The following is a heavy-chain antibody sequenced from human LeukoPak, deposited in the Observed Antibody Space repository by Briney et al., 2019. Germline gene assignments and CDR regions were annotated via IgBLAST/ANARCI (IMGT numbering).Heavy chain of an antibody. Sequence: GGSLRLPCTASGFSVSHNYMNWVRQAPGKGLEWVALIYSGGNTHYADSVKGRFTISRDNSKNTLYLQMSSLRVEDTAVYYCTRDTPGIAASVSGGWGQGTLVTVSS. J-gene: IGHJ4*02. CDR3: TRDTPGIAASVSGG. CDR1: GFSVSHNY. V-gene: IGHV3-53*01. D-gene: IGHD6-13*01. CDR2: IYSGGNT.